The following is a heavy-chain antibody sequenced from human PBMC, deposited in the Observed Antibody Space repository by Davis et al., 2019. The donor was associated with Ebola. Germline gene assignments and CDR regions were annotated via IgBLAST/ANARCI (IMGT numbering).Heavy chain of an antibody. Sequence: MPSETLSLTCAISGDSVSSNSAAWNWIRQSPSRGLEWLGRTYYRSKWYNDYAVSVKSRITINPDTSKNQLSLQLNSVTPEDTAVYYCARVALATYGMDVWGQGTTVTVSS. D-gene: IGHD5-12*01. V-gene: IGHV6-1*01. CDR1: GDSVSSNSAA. CDR2: TYYRSKWYN. CDR3: ARVALATYGMDV. J-gene: IGHJ6*02.